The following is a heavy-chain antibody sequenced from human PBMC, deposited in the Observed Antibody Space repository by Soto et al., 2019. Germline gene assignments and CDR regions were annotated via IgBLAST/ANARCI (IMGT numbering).Heavy chain of an antibody. CDR1: GGSISSYY. CDR2: IYYSGST. D-gene: IGHD3-3*01. CDR3: ARQEEWSRSVWFDP. J-gene: IGHJ5*02. Sequence: SETLSLTCTVSGGSISSYYWSWIRQPPGKGLEWIGYIYYSGSTNYNPSLKSRVTISVDTSKNQFSLKLSSVTAADSAVYYCARQEEWSRSVWFDPWGQGTLVTVSS. V-gene: IGHV4-59*08.